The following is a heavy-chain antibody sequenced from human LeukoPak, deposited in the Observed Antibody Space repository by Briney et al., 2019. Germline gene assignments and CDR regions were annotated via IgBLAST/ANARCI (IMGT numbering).Heavy chain of an antibody. CDR3: AREGPGYCSSTSCLQRGGMDV. D-gene: IGHD2-2*01. CDR2: IHYSVST. Sequence: SETLSLTCTVSGGSISSGGYYWSWIRQHPGKGLEWIGYIHYSVSTYYNPSLKSRVTISVDTSKNQFSLKLSSVTAADTAVYYCAREGPGYCSSTSCLQRGGMDVWGQGTTVTVSS. J-gene: IGHJ6*02. V-gene: IGHV4-31*03. CDR1: GGSISSGGYY.